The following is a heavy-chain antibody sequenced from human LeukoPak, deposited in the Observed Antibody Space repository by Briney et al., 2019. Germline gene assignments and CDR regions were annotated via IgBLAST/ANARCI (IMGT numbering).Heavy chain of an antibody. CDR3: ARVPIGHYYGSGSHPFDP. V-gene: IGHV4-34*01. CDR2: INHSGST. D-gene: IGHD3-10*01. J-gene: IGHJ5*02. Sequence: SSETLSLTCAVYGGSFSGYYWSCIRQPPGKGLEWIGEINHSGSTNYNPSLKSRVTISVDTSKNQFSLKLSSVTAADTAVYYCARVPIGHYYGSGSHPFDPWGQGTLVTVSS. CDR1: GGSFSGYY.